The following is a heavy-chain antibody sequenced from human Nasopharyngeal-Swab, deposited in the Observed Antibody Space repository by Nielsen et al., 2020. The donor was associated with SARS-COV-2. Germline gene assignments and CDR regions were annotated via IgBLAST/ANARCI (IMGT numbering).Heavy chain of an antibody. CDR3: TKDWEGANYYYYGMDV. J-gene: IGHJ6*02. V-gene: IGHV3-23*01. D-gene: IGHD1-26*01. Sequence: VRQAPGKGVWWVSSISADGSATYYADSVKGRFTISRDNSKSTLNLQMSRLRAEDTDLYYGTKDWEGANYYYYGMDVWGQGTTVTVSS. CDR2: ISADGSAT.